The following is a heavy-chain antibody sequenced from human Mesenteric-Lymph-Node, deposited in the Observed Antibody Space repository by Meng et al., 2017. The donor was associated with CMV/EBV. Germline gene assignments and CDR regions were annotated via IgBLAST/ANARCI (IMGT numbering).Heavy chain of an antibody. V-gene: IGHV3-33*01. J-gene: IGHJ4*02. CDR1: GFTFSCYG. D-gene: IGHD6-13*01. Sequence: GFTFSCYGMHWVRQAPGKGLEWVAVIWYDGSNKYYADSVKGRFTISRDNSKNTLYLQMNSLRAEDTAVYYCARGTGWQQLARGGTDYWGQGTLVTVSS. CDR2: IWYDGSNK. CDR3: ARGTGWQQLARGGTDY.